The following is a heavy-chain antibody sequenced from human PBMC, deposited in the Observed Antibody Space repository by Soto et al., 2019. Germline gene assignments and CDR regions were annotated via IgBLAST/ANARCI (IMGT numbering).Heavy chain of an antibody. Sequence: EVQLVESGGGLVQPGGSLRLSCAASGIIVKSNYMNWVRQAPGKGLEWVSIIYRGGSTYYADSVKGRFTISRHDSKDTLYLQMSSLRSEDTATYYCARGVFGQPDSWGQGTLVIVSS. CDR2: IYRGGST. CDR1: GIIVKSNY. V-gene: IGHV3-53*04. D-gene: IGHD2-21*01. J-gene: IGHJ5*01. CDR3: ARGVFGQPDS.